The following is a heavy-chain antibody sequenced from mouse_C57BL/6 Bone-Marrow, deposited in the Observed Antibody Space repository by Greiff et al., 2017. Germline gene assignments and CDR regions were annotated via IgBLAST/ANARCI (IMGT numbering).Heavy chain of an antibody. Sequence: QVQLQQSGAELVKPGASVKLSCKASGYTFTEYTIHWVKQRSGQGLEWIGWFYPGSGSIKYNEKFKDKATLTADKSSSTVYMERSRLTSEDSAVYFCARHEEGNTRVYNGNYGGYFDYWGQGTTLTVSS. V-gene: IGHV1-62-2*01. CDR2: FYPGSGSI. J-gene: IGHJ2*01. CDR3: ARHEEGNTRVYNGNYGGYFDY. CDR1: GYTFTEYT. D-gene: IGHD2-1*01.